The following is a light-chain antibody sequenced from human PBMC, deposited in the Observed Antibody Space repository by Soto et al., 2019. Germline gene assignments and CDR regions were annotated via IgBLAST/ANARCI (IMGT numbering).Light chain of an antibody. V-gene: IGKV2D-29*01. J-gene: IGKJ3*01. Sequence: DIVMTQTPLSLSVTPGQPASISCKSSQSLLQNNGKTYLYWYLQRPGHPPQLLISEVSNRFSGVPDRFSGSGSGTEFTLRISRVEAEDVGVYYCMQSIELPPFTFGPGTKVEIK. CDR1: QSLLQNNGKTY. CDR2: EVS. CDR3: MQSIELPPFT.